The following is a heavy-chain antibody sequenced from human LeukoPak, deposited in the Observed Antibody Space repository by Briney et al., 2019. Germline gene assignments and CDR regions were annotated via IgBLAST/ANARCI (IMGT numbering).Heavy chain of an antibody. J-gene: IGHJ6*02. CDR3: AIPRITSYYYYGMDV. Sequence: AGESLQIYGKGSGYNFTSYWIGWVRPMPGKGLEWMGIIYPGDSDTIYSPSFQGQVTISADKCISTAYLQWSSLKASDTAMYYCAIPRITSYYYYGMDVWGQGTTVTVSS. D-gene: IGHD3-16*01. CDR2: IYPGDSDT. CDR1: GYNFTSYW. V-gene: IGHV5-51*01.